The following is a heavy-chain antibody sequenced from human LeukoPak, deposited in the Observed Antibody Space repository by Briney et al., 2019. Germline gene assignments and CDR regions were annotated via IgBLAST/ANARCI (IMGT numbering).Heavy chain of an antibody. CDR1: GGSISSYY. V-gene: IGHV4-59*01. CDR3: ARAFSSGWYPYSIGGLWFDY. Sequence: PSETLSLNCTVSGGSISSYYWSWIRQPPGKGLEWIGYIYYTGSTNYNPSLKSRVTISVDTSENQFSLKLSSVTAADTAVYYCARAFSSGWYPYSIGGLWFDYWGQGTLVTVSS. D-gene: IGHD6-19*01. CDR2: IYYTGST. J-gene: IGHJ4*02.